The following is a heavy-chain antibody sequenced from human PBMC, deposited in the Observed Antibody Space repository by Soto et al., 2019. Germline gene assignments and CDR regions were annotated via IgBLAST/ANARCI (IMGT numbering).Heavy chain of an antibody. J-gene: IGHJ1*01. Sequence: EVQLVESGGGLVQPGGSLRLSCVASGFTFSSYWMHWVRQAPGKGLVWVSSISNDGSSTSYADSVKGRFTISRDNAKNTQYLQMNSLIAEDTALYYCARLPNKSPQNWGQGTLVIVSP. CDR1: GFTFSSYW. V-gene: IGHV3-74*01. CDR2: ISNDGSST. CDR3: ARLPNKSPQN.